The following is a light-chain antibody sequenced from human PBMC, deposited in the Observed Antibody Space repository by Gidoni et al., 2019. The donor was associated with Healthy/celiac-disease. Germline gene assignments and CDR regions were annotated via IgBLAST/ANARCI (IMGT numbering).Light chain of an antibody. V-gene: IGLV3-1*01. J-gene: IGLJ2*01. CDR2: QDS. CDR1: KSEDKY. Sequence: SFERTQPPSVSDSPGQTASITCTGDKSEDKYACWYQQKPGQFPVLVNYQDSKRPTGIPERFPGSNSGDTATMTIGGAEAMDEADYYCQEWNSSTVVFGGGTKLTVL. CDR3: QEWNSSTVV.